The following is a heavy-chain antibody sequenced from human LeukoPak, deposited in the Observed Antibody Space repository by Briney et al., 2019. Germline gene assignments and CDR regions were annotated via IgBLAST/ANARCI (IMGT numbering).Heavy chain of an antibody. CDR3: ARPSRIAVAGTPYMDV. CDR2: IYHSGST. Sequence: PSETLSLTCAVSGGSISSSNWWSWVRQPPGKGLEWIGEIYHSGSTNYNPSLKGRVTISVDKSKNQFSLKLSSVTAADTAVYYCARPSRIAVAGTPYMDVWGKGTTVTVSS. J-gene: IGHJ6*03. D-gene: IGHD6-19*01. CDR1: GGSISSSNW. V-gene: IGHV4-4*02.